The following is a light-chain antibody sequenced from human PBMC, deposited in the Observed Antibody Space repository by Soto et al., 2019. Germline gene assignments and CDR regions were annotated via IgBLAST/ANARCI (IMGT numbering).Light chain of an antibody. Sequence: QSVLTQPPSVSGAPGQRITISCTGTSSTIGAGYDVHWYQQLPGTAPKLLIYHNSNRPSGVPDRFSASRSGTSASLAITGLQAEDEAYYYCQSYDSSLNGHVVFGGGTQLTVL. CDR1: SSTIGAGYD. V-gene: IGLV1-40*01. CDR3: QSYDSSLNGHVV. CDR2: HNS. J-gene: IGLJ2*01.